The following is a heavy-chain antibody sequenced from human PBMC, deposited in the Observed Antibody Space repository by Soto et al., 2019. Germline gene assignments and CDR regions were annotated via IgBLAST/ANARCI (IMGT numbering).Heavy chain of an antibody. D-gene: IGHD6-13*01. CDR2: MNPNSGNT. J-gene: IGHJ4*02. Sequence: ASVKVSCKASGYTFTSYDINWARQATGQGLEWMGWMNPNSGNTGYAQKFQGRVTMTRDTSTSTVYMELSSLRSEDTAVYYCAKAAAGTLMFDYWGQGTLVTVSS. CDR1: GYTFTSYD. V-gene: IGHV1-8*01. CDR3: AKAAAGTLMFDY.